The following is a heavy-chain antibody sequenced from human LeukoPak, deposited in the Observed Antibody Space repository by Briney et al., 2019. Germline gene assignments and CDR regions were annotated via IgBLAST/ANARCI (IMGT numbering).Heavy chain of an antibody. D-gene: IGHD2-15*01. Sequence: GGSLILSCAASGFTFSGYEMNWVRQAPGKGLEWVSSISSSSSYIYYADSVKGRFTISRDNAKNSLYLQMNSLRAEDTAVYYCARDPGYCSGGSCQYYYYYYMDVWGKGTTVTVSS. CDR1: GFTFSGYE. CDR3: ARDPGYCSGGSCQYYYYYYMDV. CDR2: ISSSSSYI. V-gene: IGHV3-21*01. J-gene: IGHJ6*03.